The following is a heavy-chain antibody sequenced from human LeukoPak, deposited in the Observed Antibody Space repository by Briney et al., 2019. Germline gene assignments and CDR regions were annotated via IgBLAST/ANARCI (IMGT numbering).Heavy chain of an antibody. V-gene: IGHV4-39*01. J-gene: IGHJ5*02. CDR3: ARLEAYSSSSGGWSDP. Sequence: SETLSLTCTVSGGSISSSSYYWGWIRQPPGKGLEWIGSIYYSGSTYYNPSLKSRVTISVDTSKNQFSLKLSSVTAADTAVYYCARLEAYSSSSGGWSDPWGQGTLVSVSS. D-gene: IGHD6-6*01. CDR1: GGSISSSSYY. CDR2: IYYSGST.